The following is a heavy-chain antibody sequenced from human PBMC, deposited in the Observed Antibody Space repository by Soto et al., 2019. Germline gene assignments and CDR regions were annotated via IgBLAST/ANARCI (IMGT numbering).Heavy chain of an antibody. CDR1: GFTFSSYA. D-gene: IGHD5-12*01. J-gene: IGHJ4*02. V-gene: IGHV3-23*01. CDR3: AKAMGRDGYKNLDY. CDR2: ISGSGGSP. Sequence: GGSLRLSCAASGFTFSSYAMSWVRQAPGKGLEWVSAISGSGGSPYYADSVKGRFTISRDNSKNTLYLQMNSLRAEDTAVYYCAKAMGRDGYKNLDYWGQGTLVTVYS.